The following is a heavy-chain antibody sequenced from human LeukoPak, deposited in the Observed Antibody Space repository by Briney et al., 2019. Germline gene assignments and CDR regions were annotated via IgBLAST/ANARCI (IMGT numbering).Heavy chain of an antibody. D-gene: IGHD3-9*01. V-gene: IGHV1-2*02. J-gene: IGHJ4*02. CDR3: ARDWLLRYSQGGFDN. CDR2: INPNSGET. CDR1: GYTFTGYY. Sequence: ASVKVSCKASGYTFTGYYMHGVRQAPGQGLEGVGWINPNSGETNYAQKFQGRVTMTRDTSISTAYMELSRLRSDDTAMYYCARDWLLRYSQGGFDNWGQGTLVTVSS.